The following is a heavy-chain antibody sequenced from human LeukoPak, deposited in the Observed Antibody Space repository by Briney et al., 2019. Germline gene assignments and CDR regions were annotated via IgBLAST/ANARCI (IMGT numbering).Heavy chain of an antibody. CDR2: IYYGGNT. V-gene: IGHV4-61*01. Sequence: SETLSLTCAVSGDSVSSSNYYWSWIRQPPGKGLEWIGYIYYGGNTNCNPSLQSRVTMSVDTSKSQFSLKLSSVTAADTAVYYCARLTRRSGNYFDYWGQGTLVTVSS. CDR3: ARLTRRSGNYFDY. CDR1: GDSVSSSNYY. D-gene: IGHD1-1*01. J-gene: IGHJ4*02.